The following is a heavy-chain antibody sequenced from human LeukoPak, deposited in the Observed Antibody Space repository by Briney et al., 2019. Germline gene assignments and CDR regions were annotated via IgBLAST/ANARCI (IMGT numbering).Heavy chain of an antibody. CDR3: ARNRGYGDYVEF. CDR1: GFTFSNYW. Sequence: GGSLRLSCAASGFTFSNYWMSWVRQAPGKGLEWVANIKQDGSDEYYLDSVEGRFTISRDNAKNSLYLQMNSLRDEDTAVYYCARNRGYGDYVEFWGQGTLVTVSS. D-gene: IGHD5-12*01. CDR2: IKQDGSDE. J-gene: IGHJ4*02. V-gene: IGHV3-7*01.